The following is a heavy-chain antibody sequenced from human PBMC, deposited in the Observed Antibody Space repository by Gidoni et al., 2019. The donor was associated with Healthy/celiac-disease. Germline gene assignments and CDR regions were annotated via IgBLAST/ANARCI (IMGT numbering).Heavy chain of an antibody. D-gene: IGHD5-18*01. CDR1: GFTFSNYG. CDR3: AKERYSYGSDWYFDL. Sequence: QVQLVESGGGVVQPGRSLRLSCAASGFTFSNYGMYWVRQAPGKGLEWVAIISYDGSNKDYADSVKGRFTISRDKSKNTLYLQMNSLRAEDTAVYYCAKERYSYGSDWYFDLWGRGTLVTVSS. J-gene: IGHJ2*01. CDR2: ISYDGSNK. V-gene: IGHV3-30*18.